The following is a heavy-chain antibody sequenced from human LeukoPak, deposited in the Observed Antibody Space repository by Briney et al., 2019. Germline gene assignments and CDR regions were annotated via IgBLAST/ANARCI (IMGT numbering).Heavy chain of an antibody. V-gene: IGHV3-13*04. CDR2: IGFAGDT. D-gene: IGHD3-9*01. J-gene: IGHJ4*02. CDR1: GFTFSNCD. CDR3: ARGNILTGYSD. Sequence: GGSLRLSCAASGFTFSNCDMHWVRQATGEGLEWVSAIGFAGDTYYAGSVKGRFTISSENAKNSLYLQMNSLRAGDTAVYYCARGNILTGYSDWGQGTLVTVSS.